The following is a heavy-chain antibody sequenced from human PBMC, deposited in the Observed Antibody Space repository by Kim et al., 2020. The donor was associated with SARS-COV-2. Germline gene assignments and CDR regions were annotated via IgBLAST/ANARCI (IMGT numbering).Heavy chain of an antibody. D-gene: IGHD4-17*01. CDR3: ASLTKSAVYGDYLLDGMDV. J-gene: IGHJ6*02. CDR1: GFTFSSYG. Sequence: GGSLRLSCAASGFTFSSYGMHWVRQAPGKGLEWVAVIWYDGSNKYYADSVKGRFTISRDNSKNTLYLQMNSLRAEDTAVYYCASLTKSAVYGDYLLDGMDVWGQGTTVTVSS. V-gene: IGHV3-33*01. CDR2: IWYDGSNK.